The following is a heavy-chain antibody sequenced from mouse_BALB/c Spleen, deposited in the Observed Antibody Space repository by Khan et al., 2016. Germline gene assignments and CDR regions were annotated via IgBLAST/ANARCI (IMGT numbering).Heavy chain of an antibody. Sequence: EVELVESGGGLVQPGGSLKLSCAAPGFNFSSYGMSWVRQTPDKRLELVATINSNGGSTYYPDSVKGRFPISRDNAKNTLYLQMSSLKPEDTAMYYCARRARTRNWGQGTSL. D-gene: IGHD3-3*01. CDR1: GFNFSSYG. CDR2: INSNGGST. V-gene: IGHV5-6-3*01. CDR3: ARRARTRN. J-gene: IGHJ2*03.